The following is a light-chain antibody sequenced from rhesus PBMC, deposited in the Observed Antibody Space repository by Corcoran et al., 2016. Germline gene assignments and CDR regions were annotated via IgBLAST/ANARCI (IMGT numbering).Light chain of an antibody. CDR2: KAS. CDR1: ENVNNY. CDR3: QRRNSHPYS. Sequence: DIQMTQSPSSLSASVGDRVTITCRASENVNNYLNWYQQKPGKAPKLLIYKASTLQSGVPSRLSGSGSGTDYTFTISSLQPEAFATYYCQRRNSHPYSFGQGTKVEIK. J-gene: IGKJ2*01. V-gene: IGKV1-74*01.